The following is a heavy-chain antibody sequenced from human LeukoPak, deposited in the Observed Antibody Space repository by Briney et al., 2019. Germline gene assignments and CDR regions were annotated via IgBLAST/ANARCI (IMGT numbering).Heavy chain of an antibody. CDR3: ARRLDAPPYYYGMDV. CDR1: GFTFSDYA. CDR2: ISGSGGST. V-gene: IGHV3-23*01. Sequence: GGSLRLSCAASGFTFSDYAMSWVRQAPGKGLEWVSAISGSGGSTYYADSVKGRFTISRDNSKNTLYLQMNSLRAEDTAVYYCARRLDAPPYYYGMDVWGQGTTVTVSS. J-gene: IGHJ6*02. D-gene: IGHD2-2*01.